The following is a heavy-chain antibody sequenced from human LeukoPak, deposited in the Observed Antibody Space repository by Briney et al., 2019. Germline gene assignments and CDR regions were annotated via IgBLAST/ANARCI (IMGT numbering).Heavy chain of an antibody. D-gene: IGHD3-9*01. J-gene: IGHJ6*04. V-gene: IGHV1-18*04. CDR3: ARDRLRYFDWLLPLDNYYGMDV. CDR2: ISAYNGNT. CDR1: GYTFTSYG. Sequence: ASVKVFCKASGYTFTSYGISWVRQAPGQGLEWMGWISAYNGNTNYAQKLQGRVTMTTDTSTSTAYMELRSLRSDDTAVYYCARDRLRYFDWLLPLDNYYGMDVWGKGTTVTVSS.